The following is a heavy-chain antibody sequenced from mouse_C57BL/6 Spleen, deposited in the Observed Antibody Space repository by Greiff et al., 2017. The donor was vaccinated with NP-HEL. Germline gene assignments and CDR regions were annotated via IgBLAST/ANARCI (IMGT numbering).Heavy chain of an antibody. J-gene: IGHJ2*01. D-gene: IGHD4-1*01. CDR3: ARLGPGFDY. CDR1: GYTFTSYW. Sequence: QVQLQQPGAELVMPGASVKLSCKASGYTFTSYWMHWVKQRPGQGLEWIGEIDPSDSYTNYNQKFKGKSTLTVDKSSSTAYMQLSSLTSEDSAVYYCARLGPGFDYGGQGTTLTVSS. CDR2: IDPSDSYT. V-gene: IGHV1-69*01.